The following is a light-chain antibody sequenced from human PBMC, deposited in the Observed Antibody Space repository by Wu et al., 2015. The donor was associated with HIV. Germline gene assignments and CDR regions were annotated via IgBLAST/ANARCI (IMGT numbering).Light chain of an antibody. V-gene: IGKV3-20*01. CDR1: QSLGSS. Sequence: EIALTQSPATLSLSPGERATLSCRASQSLGSSLAWYQQKPGHSPRLLIHDTSFRAAGVPARFGGSGSATNFTLTISRLEPEDFAVYYCQQYGSSPTWTFGQGTKVEIK. CDR2: DTS. CDR3: QQYGSSPTWT. J-gene: IGKJ1*01.